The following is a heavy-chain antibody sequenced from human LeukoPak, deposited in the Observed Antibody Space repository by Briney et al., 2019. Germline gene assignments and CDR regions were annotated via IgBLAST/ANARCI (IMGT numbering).Heavy chain of an antibody. CDR1: GFTFSSHA. V-gene: IGHV3-30-3*01. CDR3: ARLLQLADVFDI. J-gene: IGHJ3*02. D-gene: IGHD6-13*01. CDR2: ISYDGSNK. Sequence: GRSLRLSCAASGFTFSSHAMHWVRQAPGKGLEWVAVISYDGSNKYYADSVKGRFTISRDNSKNTLYLQMNSLRAEDTAVYYCARLLQLADVFDIWGQGTMVTVSS.